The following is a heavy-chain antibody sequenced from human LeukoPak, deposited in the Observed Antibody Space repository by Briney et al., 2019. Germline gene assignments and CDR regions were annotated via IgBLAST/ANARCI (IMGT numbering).Heavy chain of an antibody. CDR2: IYNSGST. Sequence: SQTLSLTCTVSDGSISSGDYYWSWIRQHPGKGLEWIGYIYNSGSTYYNPSLKSRITISLDTSQNQLSLRLRSVTAADTVVYYCARAKANDAFDIWGQGTMVTVSS. V-gene: IGHV4-31*03. CDR3: ARAKANDAFDI. J-gene: IGHJ3*02. CDR1: DGSISSGDYY.